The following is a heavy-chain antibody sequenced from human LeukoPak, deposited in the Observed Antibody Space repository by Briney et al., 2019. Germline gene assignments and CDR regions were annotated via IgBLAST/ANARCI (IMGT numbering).Heavy chain of an antibody. J-gene: IGHJ4*02. CDR3: ARGEQLVAVFDY. V-gene: IGHV4-34*01. Sequence: KPSETLSLTCAVYGGSFSGYYWSWIRQPPGKGPEWIGEINHSGSTNYNPSLKSRVTISVDTSKNQFSLKLSSVTAADTAVYYCARGEQLVAVFDYWGQGTLVTVSS. CDR2: INHSGST. CDR1: GGSFSGYY. D-gene: IGHD6-6*01.